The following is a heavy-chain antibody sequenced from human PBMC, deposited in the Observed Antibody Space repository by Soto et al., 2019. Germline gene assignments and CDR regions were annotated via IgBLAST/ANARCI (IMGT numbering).Heavy chain of an antibody. CDR2: IKEDGIRE. Sequence: EVQLVESGGGLVQPGGSLRLSCAASGFTFSSCWMSWVRQAPGKGLEWVANIKEDGIREYYVDSVKGRFTISRDNANNQLYRQMNSQTAEDTAVYYWGGEMDLGSGWGDIDFCGQGTLVTVSS. J-gene: IGHJ4*02. CDR1: GFTFSSCW. V-gene: IGHV3-7*03. CDR3: GGEMDLGSGWGDIDF. D-gene: IGHD6-19*01.